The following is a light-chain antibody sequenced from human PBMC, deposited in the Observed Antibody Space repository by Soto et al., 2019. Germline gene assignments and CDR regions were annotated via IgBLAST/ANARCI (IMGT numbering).Light chain of an antibody. Sequence: NGLSQSPGTLSLSPGERATLFCRASQSVATSQLAWYQQKPGQAPRLLIYGASTRATGVPATFSGSGSGTEFTLTISRLEPEDFAVYYCQQYGSSPRTFGQGTKVDIK. J-gene: IGKJ1*01. CDR3: QQYGSSPRT. CDR2: GAS. CDR1: QSVATSQ. V-gene: IGKV3-20*01.